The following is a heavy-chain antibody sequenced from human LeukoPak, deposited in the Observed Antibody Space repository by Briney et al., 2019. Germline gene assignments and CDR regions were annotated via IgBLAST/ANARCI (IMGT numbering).Heavy chain of an antibody. CDR3: ARGSIVASGACPFDY. D-gene: IGHD6-13*01. V-gene: IGHV3-48*03. Sequence: PGGSLRLSCEASGFAFNSYEMSWVRQAPGKGLQWVAYIYNSYNTIKYADYVKGRFTISRDNAKNSLYLQMNSLRAEDTAVYYCARGSIVASGACPFDYWGQGILVTVSS. CDR1: GFAFNSYE. J-gene: IGHJ4*02. CDR2: IYNSYNTI.